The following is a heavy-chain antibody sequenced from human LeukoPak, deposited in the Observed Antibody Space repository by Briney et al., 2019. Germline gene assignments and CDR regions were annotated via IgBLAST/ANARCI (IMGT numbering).Heavy chain of an antibody. CDR2: ISGSGGST. CDR3: AKAVAVAGHGEY. D-gene: IGHD6-19*01. Sequence: GGSLRLSCAASGFTFSSYAMSWVRQAPGKGLEWASAISGSGGSTYYADSVKGRFTISRDNSKNTLYLQMNSLRAEDTAVYYCAKAVAVAGHGEYWGQGTLVTVSP. J-gene: IGHJ4*02. V-gene: IGHV3-23*01. CDR1: GFTFSSYA.